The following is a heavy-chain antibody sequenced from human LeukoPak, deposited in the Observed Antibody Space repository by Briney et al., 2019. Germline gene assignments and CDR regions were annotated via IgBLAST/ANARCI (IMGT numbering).Heavy chain of an antibody. CDR2: IYYSGST. J-gene: IGHJ4*02. CDR3: ARDRYYYGSGSSDY. CDR1: GGSISSYY. V-gene: IGHV4-59*01. D-gene: IGHD3-10*01. Sequence: SETLSLTCTVSGGSISSYYWSWIRQPPGKGLEWIGYIYYSGSTNYNPSLKSRVTISVDTSKNQFSLKMSSVTAADTAVYYCARDRYYYGSGSSDYWGQGTLVTVSS.